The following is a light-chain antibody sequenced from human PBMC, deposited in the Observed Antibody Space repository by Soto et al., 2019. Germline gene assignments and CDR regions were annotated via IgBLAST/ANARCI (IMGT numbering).Light chain of an antibody. J-gene: IGLJ2*01. Sequence: QTVVTQEPSLSVSPGGTVTLTCGLSSGSVSTSHYATWCQQTPGQAPRTLIYSTTTRSSGVPDRFSGSILGNRAALTITGAQTDDECDYYCVLYMGSGISIFGGGTKPTVL. CDR1: SGSVSTSHY. CDR2: STT. V-gene: IGLV8-61*01. CDR3: VLYMGSGISI.